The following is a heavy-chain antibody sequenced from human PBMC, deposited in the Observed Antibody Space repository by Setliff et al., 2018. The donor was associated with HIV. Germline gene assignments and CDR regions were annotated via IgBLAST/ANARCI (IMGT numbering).Heavy chain of an antibody. CDR2: ISAYIGDT. D-gene: IGHD3-22*01. V-gene: IGHV1-18*01. J-gene: IGHJ4*02. Sequence: ALVKVSCKTSGYPFDSYGISWVRQAPGQGLEWMGWISAYIGDTKYAQRFQGRVTMTTDPSTPTAYMELRSLKSEDTAVYYCARAVGGSNYFDYSGYQDFWGQGTRVTVSS. CDR1: GYPFDSYG. CDR3: ARAVGGSNYFDYSGYQDF.